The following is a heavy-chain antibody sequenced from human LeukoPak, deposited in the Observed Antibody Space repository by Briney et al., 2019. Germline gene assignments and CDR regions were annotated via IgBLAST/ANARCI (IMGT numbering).Heavy chain of an antibody. CDR3: ARAAVVAAAAFDY. CDR1: SGSVSNSHYY. J-gene: IGHJ4*02. Sequence: SETLSLTCTVSSGSVSNSHYYWAWVRQPPGKGLEWLGSIFYSGNTHYNPSLKSPVTISIDTSKNQFSLKVSSVTAADTAVYYCARAAVVAAAAFDYWGQGTLVTVSS. D-gene: IGHD6-13*01. V-gene: IGHV4-39*07. CDR2: IFYSGNT.